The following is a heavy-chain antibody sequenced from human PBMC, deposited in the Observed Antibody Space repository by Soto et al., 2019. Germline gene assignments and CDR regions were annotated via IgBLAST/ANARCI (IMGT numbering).Heavy chain of an antibody. CDR1: GFTFSTNW. CDR3: ARGSR. V-gene: IGHV3-7*05. Sequence: GGSLRLSCAASGFTFSTNWMSWVRQAPGKGLEWVANVNPGGTDKDYVDSVRGRFTISRDNAEDSLFLQMNSLRPEDTAMYYCARGSRWGQGTMVTVS. CDR2: VNPGGTDK. J-gene: IGHJ3*01.